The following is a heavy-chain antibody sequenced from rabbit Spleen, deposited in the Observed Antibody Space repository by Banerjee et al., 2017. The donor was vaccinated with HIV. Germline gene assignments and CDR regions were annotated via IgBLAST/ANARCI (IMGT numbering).Heavy chain of an antibody. D-gene: IGHD1-1*01. V-gene: IGHV1S45*01. CDR3: ARQKTWSSDNGYYINL. J-gene: IGHJ4*01. Sequence: QEQLVESGGGLVQPEGSLTLTCTASGFSFSSSYWICWVRQAPGKGLEWIACIYTINSGTTYYASWAKGRFTISKTSSTTVTLQMTSLTAADTATYFCARQKTWSSDNGYYINLWGPGTLVT. CDR1: GFSFSSSYW. CDR2: IYTINSGTT.